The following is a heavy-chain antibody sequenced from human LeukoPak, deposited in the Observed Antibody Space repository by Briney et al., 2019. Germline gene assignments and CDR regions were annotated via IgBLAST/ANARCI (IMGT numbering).Heavy chain of an antibody. V-gene: IGHV4-59*01. CDR1: GGSISGYY. J-gene: IGHJ6*03. CDR2: VHYNGSP. Sequence: SETLSLTCTVSGGSISGYYWSWIRRAPGKGLEWIGYVHYNGSPNYNASLKSRVTISVDASKNQFSLKVTFVSAADTAVYYCARTTFWSGRSPDYHHCYMDVWGKGTTVTVSS. CDR3: ARTTFWSGRSPDYHHCYMDV. D-gene: IGHD3-3*01.